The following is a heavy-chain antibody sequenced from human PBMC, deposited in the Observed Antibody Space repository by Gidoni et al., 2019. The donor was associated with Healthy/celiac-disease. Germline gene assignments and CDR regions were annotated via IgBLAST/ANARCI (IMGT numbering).Heavy chain of an antibody. CDR2: IYPGDSDT. D-gene: IGHD3-3*01. J-gene: IGHJ4*02. CDR1: GYSFTSYW. CDR3: ARLSPPPYDFWSGYHFDY. Sequence: EVQLVQSGAEVKKPGEALKISCKGSGYSFTSYWIGWVRQMPGKGLEWMGIIYPGDSDTRYSPSFQGQVTISADKSISTAYLQWSSLKASYTAMYYCARLSPPPYDFWSGYHFDYWGQGTLVTVSS. V-gene: IGHV5-51*03.